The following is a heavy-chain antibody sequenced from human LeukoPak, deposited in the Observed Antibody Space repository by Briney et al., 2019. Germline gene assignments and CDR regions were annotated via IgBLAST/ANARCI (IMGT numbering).Heavy chain of an antibody. D-gene: IGHD3-10*01. CDR3: AKWDTMVRGGPMDV. V-gene: IGHV3-23*01. J-gene: IGHJ6*04. CDR1: GFTFSSYA. Sequence: GGSLRLSCAASGFTFSSYAMSWVRQAPGKGLEWVSAISGSGGSTYYADSVKGRFTISRDNSKNTLYLQMNSLRAEDTAVYYCAKWDTMVRGGPMDVWGKGTTVTVSS. CDR2: ISGSGGST.